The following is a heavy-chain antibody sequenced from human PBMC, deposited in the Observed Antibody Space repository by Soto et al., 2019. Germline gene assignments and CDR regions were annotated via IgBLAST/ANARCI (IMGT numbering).Heavy chain of an antibody. CDR3: ARAGHKGYSSGWDQPLWFDP. J-gene: IGHJ5*02. CDR2: IWYDGSNK. V-gene: IGHV3-33*01. CDR1: GFTFSSYG. Sequence: GGSLRLSCAASGFTFSSYGMHWVRQAPGKGLEWVAVIWYDGSNKYYADSVKGRFTISRDNSKNTLYLQMNSLRAEDTAVYYCARAGHKGYSSGWDQPLWFDPWGQGTLVTVSS. D-gene: IGHD6-19*01.